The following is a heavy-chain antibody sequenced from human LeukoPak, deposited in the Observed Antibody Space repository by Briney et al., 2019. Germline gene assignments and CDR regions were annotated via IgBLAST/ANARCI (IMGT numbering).Heavy chain of an antibody. CDR3: APDSTTYP. J-gene: IGHJ3*01. Sequence: ASVTVSCKSSVYTFTATYMHWVRQAPGPGLGGVGWVNHQNGDTQYAQKFQGRVTMTRDTSINTVYMEMTSLRSDDTAVYYCAPDSTTYPWGQGTMVTDCS. CDR2: VNHQNGDT. D-gene: IGHD2-2*01. CDR1: VYTFTATY. V-gene: IGHV1-2*02.